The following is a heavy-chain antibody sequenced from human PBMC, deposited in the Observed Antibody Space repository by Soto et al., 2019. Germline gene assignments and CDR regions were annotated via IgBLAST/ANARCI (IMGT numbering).Heavy chain of an antibody. CDR3: ARVRVIRGVIPSHFGL. CDR1: GGTFNSYG. CDR2: ISPLYGTV. V-gene: IGHV1-69*06. J-gene: IGHJ4*02. Sequence: QAHLAQSGAEVKKPGSSVTVSCKASGGTFNSYGISWVRQAPGQGLDWMGVISPLYGTVNYAQKLQGRVSITADNSTSTAFMDHNSLRSDDTAVYYCARVRVIRGVIPSHFGLWGQGTQVTVSS. D-gene: IGHD3-10*01.